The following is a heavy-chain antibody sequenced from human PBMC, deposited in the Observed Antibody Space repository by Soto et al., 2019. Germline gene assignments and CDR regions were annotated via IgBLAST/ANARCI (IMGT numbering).Heavy chain of an antibody. CDR1: GFTFSSYG. CDR2: ISYDGSNK. Sequence: QVQLVESGGGVVQPGRSLRLSCAASGFTFSSYGMHWVRQAPGKVLEWVAVISYDGSNKYYADSVKGRFTISRDNSKNTLYLPMNSLTAEDTAVYYCAKTPVWTLAGGDEGMDVWGQGTTVTVSS. CDR3: AKTPVWTLAGGDEGMDV. D-gene: IGHD4-17*01. V-gene: IGHV3-30*18. J-gene: IGHJ6*02.